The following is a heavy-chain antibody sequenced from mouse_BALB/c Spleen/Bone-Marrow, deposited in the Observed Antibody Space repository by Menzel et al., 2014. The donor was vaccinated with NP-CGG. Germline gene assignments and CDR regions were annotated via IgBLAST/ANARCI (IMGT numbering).Heavy chain of an antibody. CDR2: INPDSTTI. J-gene: IGHJ3*01. V-gene: IGHV4-1*02. CDR3: ARLGYYGGFAY. Sequence: EVMLVESGGGLVQPEGSLKLSCAASGFDFSRYWMGWVRRAPGKGLGWIGEINPDSTTINYTPSLKYKFIISRDNAKNTLFLQMSNVRSEDTALYYCARLGYYGGFAYWGQGTLVTVSA. D-gene: IGHD2-3*01. CDR1: GFDFSRYW.